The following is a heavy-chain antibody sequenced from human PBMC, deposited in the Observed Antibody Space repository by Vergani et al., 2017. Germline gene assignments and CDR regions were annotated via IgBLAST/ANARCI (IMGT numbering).Heavy chain of an antibody. CDR3: ARGYQPLLFDY. D-gene: IGHD2-2*01. V-gene: IGHV3-74*02. Sequence: EVQLLESGGGLVQPGGSLRLSCAASGFTFSSYWMHWVRQAPGKGLVWVSRINSDGSSTSYADSVKGRFTISRDNAKNTLYLQMNSLIAEDTAVYYCARGYQPLLFDYWGQGTLVTVSS. J-gene: IGHJ4*02. CDR1: GFTFSSYW. CDR2: INSDGSST.